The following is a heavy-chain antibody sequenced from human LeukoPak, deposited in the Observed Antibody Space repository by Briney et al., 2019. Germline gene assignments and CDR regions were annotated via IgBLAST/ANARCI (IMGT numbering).Heavy chain of an antibody. D-gene: IGHD3-10*01. CDR3: ARRFGRKFGERFYYYHYMDV. J-gene: IGHJ6*03. Sequence: SETLSLTCAVHGGSFSGYYWSWIRQPPGKGLEWIGEINHSGSTNYNPSLKSRVTISVDTSKNQFSLRLTSVTAADTAVYYCARRFGRKFGERFYYYHYMDVWGKGTTVTISS. CDR2: INHSGST. CDR1: GGSFSGYY. V-gene: IGHV4-34*01.